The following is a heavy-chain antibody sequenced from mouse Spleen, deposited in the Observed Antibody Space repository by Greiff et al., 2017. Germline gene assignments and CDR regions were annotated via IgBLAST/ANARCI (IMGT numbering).Heavy chain of an antibody. CDR2: ILPGSGST. D-gene: IGHD1-1*01. CDR1: GYTFTGYW. V-gene: IGHV1-9*01. J-gene: IGHJ4*01. CDR3: ARLGTTMVATPYYYAMDY. Sequence: QVQLQQSGAELMKPGASVKLSCKATGYTFTGYWIEWVKQRPGHGLEWIGEILPGSGSTNYNEKFKGKATLTADTSSNTAYMQLSSLTTEDSAIYYCARLGTTMVATPYYYAMDYWGQGTSVTVSS.